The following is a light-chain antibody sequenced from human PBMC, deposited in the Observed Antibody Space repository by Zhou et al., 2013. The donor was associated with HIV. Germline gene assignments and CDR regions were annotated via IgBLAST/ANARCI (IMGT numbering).Light chain of an antibody. CDR3: MQGTHWPLT. CDR1: QSLLHSDGNTY. CDR2: EVS. J-gene: IGKJ3*01. V-gene: IGKV2-30*02. Sequence: DVVMTQSPLSLPVTLGQPASISCRSSQSLLHSDGNTYLNWFQQRPGQSPRRLIYEVSKRDSGVPDRFSGSGSGTDFTLKISRVEAEDVGVYYCMQGTHWPLTFGPGTKVDIK.